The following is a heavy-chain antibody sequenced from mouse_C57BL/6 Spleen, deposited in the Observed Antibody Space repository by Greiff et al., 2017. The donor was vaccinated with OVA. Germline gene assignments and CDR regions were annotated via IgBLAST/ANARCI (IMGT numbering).Heavy chain of an antibody. D-gene: IGHD4-1*01. J-gene: IGHJ2*01. CDR1: GYTFTSYW. CDR2: IYPGSGST. V-gene: IGHV1-55*01. CDR3: ARVLTGTDYFDY. Sequence: QVQLKQPGAELVKPGASVKMSCKASGYTFTSYWITWVKQRPGQGLEWIGDIYPGSGSTNYNEKFKSKATLTVDTSSSTAYMPLSSLTSEDSAVYYGARVLTGTDYFDYWGQGTTRTGSS.